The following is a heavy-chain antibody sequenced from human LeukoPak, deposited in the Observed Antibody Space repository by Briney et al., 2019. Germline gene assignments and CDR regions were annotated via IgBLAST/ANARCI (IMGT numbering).Heavy chain of an antibody. Sequence: AGGSLRLSCAASGFTFSRYWMSWVRQVPGKGLEWVANIKNDGSETYYADSVKGRFTISRDNSKNTLYLQMNSLRAEDTAVYYCARRGIAAAGTSPINYYYGMDVWGQGTTVTVSS. CDR3: ARRGIAAAGTSPINYYYGMDV. V-gene: IGHV3-7*04. D-gene: IGHD6-13*01. CDR1: GFTFSRYW. CDR2: IKNDGSET. J-gene: IGHJ6*02.